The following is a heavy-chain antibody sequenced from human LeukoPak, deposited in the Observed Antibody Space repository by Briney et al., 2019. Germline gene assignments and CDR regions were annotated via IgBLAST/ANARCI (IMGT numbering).Heavy chain of an antibody. J-gene: IGHJ4*02. CDR2: ISGSGGST. CDR3: ARDVSYYDSSGYYYRLYYFDY. Sequence: PGGSLRLSCAASGFTFSSYAMSWVRQAPGKGLEWVSAISGSGGSTYYADSVKGRFTISRDNSKNTLYLQMNSLRAEDTAVYYCARDVSYYDSSGYYYRLYYFDYWGQGTLVTVSS. D-gene: IGHD3-22*01. V-gene: IGHV3-23*01. CDR1: GFTFSSYA.